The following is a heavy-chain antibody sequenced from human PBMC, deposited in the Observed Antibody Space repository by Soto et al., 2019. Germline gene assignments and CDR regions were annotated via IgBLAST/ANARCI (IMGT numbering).Heavy chain of an antibody. CDR2: ISYDGSQK. Sequence: QVQLVESGGGVVQPGRSLRLSCAASGFTFSSCAMHWVRQAPGKGLEWVGFISYDGSQKCYADSVKGRFTISRDNSKNTMDLQMNSLRVEDTAVYYCAREWGIAAGSSPVYWG. CDR3: AREWGIAAGSSPVY. J-gene: IGHJ4*01. D-gene: IGHD6-13*01. CDR1: GFTFSSCA. V-gene: IGHV3-30-3*01.